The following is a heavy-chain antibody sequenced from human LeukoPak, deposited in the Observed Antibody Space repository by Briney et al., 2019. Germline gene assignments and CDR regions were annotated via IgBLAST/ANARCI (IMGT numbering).Heavy chain of an antibody. V-gene: IGHV1-8*02. CDR1: GHTFTSYD. J-gene: IGHJ5*02. D-gene: IGHD3-22*01. Sequence: ASVKVSCKASGHTFTSYDINWVRQATGQGLEWMGWMNPNSGNTAYAQKFQGRVTMTRNTSISTAYMELSSLRSEDTAVYYCAREDYYDSGSFDPWGQATLVTVSS. CDR2: MNPNSGNT. CDR3: AREDYYDSGSFDP.